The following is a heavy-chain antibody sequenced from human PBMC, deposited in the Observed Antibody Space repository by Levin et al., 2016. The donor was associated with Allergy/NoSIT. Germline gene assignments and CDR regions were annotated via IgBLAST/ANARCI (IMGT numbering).Heavy chain of an antibody. CDR2: IYHSGTA. J-gene: IGHJ4*02. D-gene: IGHD6-19*01. CDR3: ARGRYSSAWHYFDV. Sequence: RQAPGKGLEWIGSIYHSGTAYYNSSLKSRVTMSVDKSNNQFSLKLTSVTAADTAVYYCARGRYSSAWHYFDVWGQGGLVTVSS. V-gene: IGHV4-38-2*01.